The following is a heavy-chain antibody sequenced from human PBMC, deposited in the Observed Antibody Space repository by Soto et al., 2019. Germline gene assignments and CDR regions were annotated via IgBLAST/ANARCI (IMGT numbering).Heavy chain of an antibody. J-gene: IGHJ5*02. Sequence: EVQLVESGGGLVQPGGSLRLSCAASGFSVSDNYMSWVRQAPGKGLEWISVIYSSGDTYYADSVKGRLTISRHNSRNTLDLQINDLRVEDMAIYYCARDPGYGSGVSFDPWGQGIPVTVSS. D-gene: IGHD6-25*01. V-gene: IGHV3-66*01. CDR3: ARDPGYGSGVSFDP. CDR2: IYSSGDT. CDR1: GFSVSDNY.